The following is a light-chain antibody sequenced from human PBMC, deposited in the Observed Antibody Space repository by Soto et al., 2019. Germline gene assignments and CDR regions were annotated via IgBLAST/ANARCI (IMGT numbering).Light chain of an antibody. Sequence: DIQMTQSPSSLSASVGDRVTITCRASQSINNWLAWYQQKPGKAPNLLIYTASTLESGVPSRFSGSGSGTEFALTLNNLHPEDFATYYCLQYNSFSRGTFGQGTKVEIK. J-gene: IGKJ1*01. CDR3: LQYNSFSRGT. CDR2: TAS. CDR1: QSINNW. V-gene: IGKV1-5*03.